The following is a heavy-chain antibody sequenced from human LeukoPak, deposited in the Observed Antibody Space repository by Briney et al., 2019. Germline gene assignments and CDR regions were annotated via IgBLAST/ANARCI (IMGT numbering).Heavy chain of an antibody. J-gene: IGHJ4*02. D-gene: IGHD3-3*01. Sequence: ASVKVSCKASGYTFTSYDINWVRQATGQGLEWMGWMNPNSGNTGYAQKFQGRVTITRNTSISTAYMELSSLRSEDTAVYYCARGFWDPDGIDYWGQGTLVTVSS. CDR2: MNPNSGNT. CDR3: ARGFWDPDGIDY. CDR1: GYTFTSYD. V-gene: IGHV1-8*03.